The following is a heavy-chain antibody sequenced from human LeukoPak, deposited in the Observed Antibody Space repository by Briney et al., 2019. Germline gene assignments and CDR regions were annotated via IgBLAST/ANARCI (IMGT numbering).Heavy chain of an antibody. Sequence: PGGSLRLSCAASGLTFSSYAMHWVRQAPGEGLEWVAVISYDGSNKYYADSVKGRFTISRDNSKNTLYLQMNSLRAEDTAVYYCARDGGYYDSSGYYGGYFDYWGQGTLVTVSS. J-gene: IGHJ4*02. CDR3: ARDGGYYDSSGYYGGYFDY. D-gene: IGHD3-22*01. CDR1: GLTFSSYA. CDR2: ISYDGSNK. V-gene: IGHV3-30*04.